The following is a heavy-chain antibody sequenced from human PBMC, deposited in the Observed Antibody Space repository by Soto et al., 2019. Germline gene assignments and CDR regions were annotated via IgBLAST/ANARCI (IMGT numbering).Heavy chain of an antibody. CDR2: IYYSGST. CDR3: ARAPYGDYELDY. D-gene: IGHD4-17*01. Sequence: QVQLQESGPGLVKPSETLSLTCTVSGGSISSYYWSWIRQPPGKGLEWIGYIYYSGSTNYNPSLKSRATISVDTSKNQFTLKLSSVTAADTAVYYCARAPYGDYELDYWGQGTLVTVSS. CDR1: GGSISSYY. V-gene: IGHV4-59*01. J-gene: IGHJ4*02.